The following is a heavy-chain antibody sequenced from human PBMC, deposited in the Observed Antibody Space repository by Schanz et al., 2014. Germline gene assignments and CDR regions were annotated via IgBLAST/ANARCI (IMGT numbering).Heavy chain of an antibody. J-gene: IGHJ3*02. CDR2: IIPIHGIV. CDR3: ARGGGPEDVFDI. Sequence: QVQLVQSGAEVKKPGSSMKVSCKASGGTFSTYPINWLRQAPGQGLEWMGRIIPIHGIVNYAQRFQDRVRITADKSTSTADMELSSLRSDDTDVYYCARGGGPEDVFDIWGQGTIHTDSA. CDR1: GGTFSTYP. V-gene: IGHV1-69*02. D-gene: IGHD2-15*01.